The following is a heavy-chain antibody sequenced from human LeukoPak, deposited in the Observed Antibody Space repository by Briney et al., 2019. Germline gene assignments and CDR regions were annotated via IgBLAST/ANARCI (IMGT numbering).Heavy chain of an antibody. D-gene: IGHD3-22*01. Sequence: SGFTXXXAWMXXVSQAPGKGLEWVGRIRSNSDGGTIDYAAPVKGRFTLSRDDSKTTLYLQMNSLQTEDTAVYYCATDFYDSTWGQGTLVTVSS. V-gene: IGHV3-15*07. J-gene: IGHJ5*02. CDR2: IRSNSDGGTI. CDR3: ATDFYDST. CDR1: GFTXXXAW.